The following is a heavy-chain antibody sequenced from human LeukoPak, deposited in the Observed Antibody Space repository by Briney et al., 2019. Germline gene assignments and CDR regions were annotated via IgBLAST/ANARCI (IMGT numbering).Heavy chain of an antibody. CDR3: ARDFGGLRWNYYFDY. CDR2: ISHDATNE. J-gene: IGHJ4*02. Sequence: GGSLRLSCVASGFIFSDYAMHWVRQAPGKGLEWMAIISHDATNEYHADSVKGRFTISRDNSKNTLYLQMNSLIPEDTAVYLCARDFGGLRWNYYFDYWGQGTLVTVSS. V-gene: IGHV3-30*04. CDR1: GFIFSDYA. D-gene: IGHD4-23*01.